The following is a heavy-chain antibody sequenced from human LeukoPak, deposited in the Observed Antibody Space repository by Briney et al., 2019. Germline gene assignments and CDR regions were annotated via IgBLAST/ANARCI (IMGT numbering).Heavy chain of an antibody. D-gene: IGHD5-18*01. V-gene: IGHV3-23*01. CDR2: ISGSGGST. CDR3: AKDLNTSLQLAQNFDY. J-gene: IGHJ4*02. Sequence: GASLRLSCAASGFTFSSYAMSWVRQAPGKGLEWVSAISGSGGSTYYADSVKGRFTISRDNSKNTLYLQMNSLRAEDTAVYYCAKDLNTSLQLAQNFDYWGQGTLVTVSS. CDR1: GFTFSSYA.